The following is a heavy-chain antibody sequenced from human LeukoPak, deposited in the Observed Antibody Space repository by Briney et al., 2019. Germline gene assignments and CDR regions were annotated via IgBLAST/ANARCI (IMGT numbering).Heavy chain of an antibody. CDR3: ARGVDYYDSSGYYYPFDY. J-gene: IGHJ4*02. V-gene: IGHV1-46*01. CDR2: INPSGGST. CDR1: GYTFTSYY. Sequence: ASVKVSCKASGYTFTSYYMHWVRQAPGQGLEWMGVINPSGGSTSYAQKFQGRATMTRDTSTSTVYMELSSLRSEDTAVYYCARGVDYYDSSGYYYPFDYWGQGTLVTVSS. D-gene: IGHD3-22*01.